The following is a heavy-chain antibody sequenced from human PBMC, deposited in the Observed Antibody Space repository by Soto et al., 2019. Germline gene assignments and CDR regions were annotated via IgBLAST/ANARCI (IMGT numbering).Heavy chain of an antibody. CDR2: ISGSGGST. D-gene: IGHD2-2*01. CDR1: GFTLSSYA. V-gene: IGHV3-23*01. CDR3: AKAGYCSSATCATRYYYMDV. J-gene: IGHJ6*03. Sequence: GGSLRLSCAASGFTLSSYAMSWVRQAPGKGLEWVSAISGSGGSTYYADSVKGRFTISRDNSKNTLYLQMNSLRAEDTAVYYCAKAGYCSSATCATRYYYMDVWGKGTTVTVSS.